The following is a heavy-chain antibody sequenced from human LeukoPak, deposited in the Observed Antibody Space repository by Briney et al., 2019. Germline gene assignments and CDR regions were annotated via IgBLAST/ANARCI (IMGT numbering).Heavy chain of an antibody. J-gene: IGHJ4*02. Sequence: PGGSLRLSCAASGFTFSSYAMSWVRQAPGKGLEWVSAISGSGGSTYYADSVKGRFTISGDNSKNTLYLQMNSLRAEDTAVYYCAKGRRRGSITIFGVVLDYWGQGTLVTVSS. CDR1: GFTFSSYA. CDR3: AKGRRRGSITIFGVVLDY. D-gene: IGHD3-3*01. CDR2: ISGSGGST. V-gene: IGHV3-23*01.